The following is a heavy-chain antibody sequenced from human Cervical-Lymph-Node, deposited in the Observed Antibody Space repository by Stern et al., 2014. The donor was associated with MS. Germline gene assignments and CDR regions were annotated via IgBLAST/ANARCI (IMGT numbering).Heavy chain of an antibody. J-gene: IGHJ4*02. Sequence: QLQLQESGPGLVKPAETLSLTCTISGGSITSHYWSWIRQPPGKGLQYIGNGVYTGTVIYTPSLNGRVAIAVATSKNHFFLKLSSVTAADTAVYFCARDEGGSYDHWGQGTLVTVSS. D-gene: IGHD1-26*01. CDR2: GVYTGTV. V-gene: IGHV4-59*11. CDR1: GGSITSHY. CDR3: ARDEGGSYDH.